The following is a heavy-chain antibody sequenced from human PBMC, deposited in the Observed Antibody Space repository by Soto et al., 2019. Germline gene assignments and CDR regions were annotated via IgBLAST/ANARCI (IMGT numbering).Heavy chain of an antibody. V-gene: IGHV3-30*18. D-gene: IGHD3-22*01. Sequence: QVQLVESGGGVVQPGRSLRLSCAASGFTFSSYGMHWVRQAPGKGLEWVAVISYDGSNKYYADSVKGRFTISRDNSKNTLYLKMNSLRAEDTAVYYCAKDHRGSYYYDSSGYPYYYYGMDVWGQGTTVTVSS. CDR1: GFTFSSYG. J-gene: IGHJ6*02. CDR3: AKDHRGSYYYDSSGYPYYYYGMDV. CDR2: ISYDGSNK.